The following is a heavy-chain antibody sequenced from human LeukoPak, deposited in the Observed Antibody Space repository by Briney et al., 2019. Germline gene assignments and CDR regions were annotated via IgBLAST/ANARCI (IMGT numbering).Heavy chain of an antibody. CDR1: GFTFSSYA. Sequence: GGSLRLSCSASGFTFSSYAMHWVRQAPGKGLEYVSAISTNGGSTYYADSVKGRFTISRDNSKNTLYLQMSRLRAEDTAVYYCAPSPYYYESSGYSAWGQGTLVTVSS. D-gene: IGHD3-22*01. CDR3: APSPYYYESSGYSA. J-gene: IGHJ5*02. CDR2: ISTNGGST. V-gene: IGHV3-64D*06.